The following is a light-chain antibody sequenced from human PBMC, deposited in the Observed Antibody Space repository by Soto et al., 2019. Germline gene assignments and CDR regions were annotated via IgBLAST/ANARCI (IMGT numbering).Light chain of an antibody. Sequence: NFMLTQPHSVSESPGKTVTISCTRSGGSIASNHVQWYQQRPGSAPTTVIYKNDLRPSGVPDRFSGSTDSSSNSASLTISGLKTEDEADFYCQSYDGNGVVFGGGTKLTVL. CDR2: KND. J-gene: IGLJ2*01. CDR3: QSYDGNGVV. CDR1: GGSIASNH. V-gene: IGLV6-57*04.